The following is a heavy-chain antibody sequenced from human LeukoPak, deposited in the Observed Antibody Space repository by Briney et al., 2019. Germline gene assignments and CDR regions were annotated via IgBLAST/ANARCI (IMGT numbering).Heavy chain of an antibody. CDR2: IIDSGGST. D-gene: IGHD2-15*01. Sequence: GGSLRLSCAASGFAFSDYAMSWVRQAPGNGLEWVSSIIDSGGSTYYADSVKGRFTISRDNSKNTPYLQMNGLRAEDTAVYYCANSRLLYHFDYWGQGTLVTVSS. CDR1: GFAFSDYA. CDR3: ANSRLLYHFDY. V-gene: IGHV3-23*01. J-gene: IGHJ4*02.